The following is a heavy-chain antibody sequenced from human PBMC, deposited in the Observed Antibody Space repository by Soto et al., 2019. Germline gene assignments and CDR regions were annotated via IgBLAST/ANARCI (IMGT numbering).Heavy chain of an antibody. V-gene: IGHV4-34*01. CDR2: INHSGST. J-gene: IGHJ4*02. CDR3: ARAVRDILTGYSVDY. D-gene: IGHD3-9*01. Sequence: QVQLQQWGAGLLKPSETLSLTCAVYGGSFSGYYWSWIRQPPGKGLEWIGEINHSGSTNYNPSLKSRVTISVDTSKNQFSLKLSSVTAADTAVYYCARAVRDILTGYSVDYWGQGTLVTVSS. CDR1: GGSFSGYY.